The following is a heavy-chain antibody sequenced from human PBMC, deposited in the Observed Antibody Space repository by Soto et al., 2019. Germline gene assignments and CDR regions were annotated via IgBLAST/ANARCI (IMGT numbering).Heavy chain of an antibody. CDR1: GFTFSSYA. J-gene: IGHJ5*02. Sequence: GGSLRLSCAASGFTFSSYAMSWVRQAPGKGLEWVSAISGSGGSTYYADSVKGRFTISRDNSKNTLYLQMNSLRAEGTAVYYCAKDVKYYDFWSGYYPSWFDPWGQGTLVTVSS. D-gene: IGHD3-3*01. CDR2: ISGSGGST. V-gene: IGHV3-23*01. CDR3: AKDVKYYDFWSGYYPSWFDP.